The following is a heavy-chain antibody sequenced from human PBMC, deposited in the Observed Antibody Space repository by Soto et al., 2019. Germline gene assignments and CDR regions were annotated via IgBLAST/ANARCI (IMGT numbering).Heavy chain of an antibody. CDR2: IYYSGST. CDR3: ARAGNYDILTGYYRDVDYYYYYYYMDV. Sequence: LETLSLTCTFSGGSISSSSYYLGWIRQPPGKGLEWIGSIYYSGSTNYNPSLKSRVTISVDKSKNQFSLKLSSVTAADTAVYYCARAGNYDILTGYYRDVDYYYYYYYMDVWGKGTTVTVSS. V-gene: IGHV4-39*07. CDR1: GGSISSSSYY. D-gene: IGHD3-9*01. J-gene: IGHJ6*03.